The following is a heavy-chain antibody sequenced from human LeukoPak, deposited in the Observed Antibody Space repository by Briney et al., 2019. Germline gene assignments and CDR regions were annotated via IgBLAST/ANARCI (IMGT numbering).Heavy chain of an antibody. Sequence: PGGSLRLSCASSGLTFSTFRMTWVRQAPGKGLEWVANINEDGSETYYVDSVRGRFTISRDNDKKSMHLQMNSLRAEDTAAYYCYGASYRFDCWGQGTRVTVSS. CDR1: GLTFSTFR. CDR3: YGASYRFDC. D-gene: IGHD2-2*01. V-gene: IGHV3-7*03. CDR2: INEDGSET. J-gene: IGHJ4*02.